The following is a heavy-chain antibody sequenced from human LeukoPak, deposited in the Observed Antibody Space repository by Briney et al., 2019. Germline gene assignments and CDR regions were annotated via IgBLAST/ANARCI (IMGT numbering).Heavy chain of an antibody. CDR2: IYYTGST. CDR1: GGSITSSTYY. Sequence: SETLSLTCTVPGGSITSSTYYWGWIRQPPGKGLEWIGSIYYTGSTYYNPSLKCRVTISIDTSKNQYSLNLTSVTAADTAVYFCARDKIVRAAHDAFDIWGQGTMVTVSS. CDR3: ARDKIVRAAHDAFDI. J-gene: IGHJ3*02. V-gene: IGHV4-39*07. D-gene: IGHD3-10*01.